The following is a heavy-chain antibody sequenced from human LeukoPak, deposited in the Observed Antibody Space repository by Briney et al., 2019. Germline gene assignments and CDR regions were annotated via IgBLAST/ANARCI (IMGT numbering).Heavy chain of an antibody. CDR3: ARAGFYGNFDY. D-gene: IGHD3-3*01. CDR2: ISSSSSYI. J-gene: IGHJ4*02. V-gene: IGHV3-21*01. CDR1: GFTVNNNY. Sequence: GGSLRLSCAASGFTVNNNYMSWVRQAPGKGLEWVSSISSSSSYIYYADSVKGRFTISRDNAKNSLYLQMNSLRAEDTAVYYCARAGFYGNFDYWGQGTLVTVSS.